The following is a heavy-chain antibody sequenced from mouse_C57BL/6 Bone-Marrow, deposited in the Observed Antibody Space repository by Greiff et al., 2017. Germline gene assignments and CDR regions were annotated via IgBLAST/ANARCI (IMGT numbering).Heavy chain of an antibody. J-gene: IGHJ2*01. CDR3: ARTDYGSSSSTYYFCY. CDR1: GYTFTDYY. D-gene: IGHD1-1*01. Sequence: EVQLQQSGPELVKPGASVKIPCKASGYTFTDYYMDWVKQSPGKSLEWIGDINPNNGGTIYNQKFKGKATLTVDKSSSTAYMELRSLTSEDAAVYYCARTDYGSSSSTYYFCYWGQGTTLTVSA. CDR2: INPNNGGT. V-gene: IGHV1-18*01.